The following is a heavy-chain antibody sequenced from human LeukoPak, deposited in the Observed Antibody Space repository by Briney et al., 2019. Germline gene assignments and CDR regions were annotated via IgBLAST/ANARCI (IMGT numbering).Heavy chain of an antibody. J-gene: IGHJ6*03. CDR2: IYYSGST. Sequence: PSETLSLTCTVSGGSINSYYWSWIRQPPGKGLEWIGYIYYSGSTYYNPSLRSRVTISVDTSKNQFSLKLSSVTAADTAVYYCARSSEGRYYYDSSGFSYYYYYMDVWGKGTTVTISS. D-gene: IGHD3-22*01. CDR1: GGSINSYY. CDR3: ARSSEGRYYYDSSGFSYYYYYMDV. V-gene: IGHV4-59*01.